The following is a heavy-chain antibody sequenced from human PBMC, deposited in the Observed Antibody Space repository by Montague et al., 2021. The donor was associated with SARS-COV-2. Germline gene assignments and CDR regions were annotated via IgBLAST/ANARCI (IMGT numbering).Heavy chain of an antibody. CDR2: RYQNGAT. J-gene: IGHJ4*02. V-gene: IGHV4-38-2*02. Sequence: SETLSLTCSVSGFSISSGYYWGWIRQTPGKGLEWIGSRYQNGATYYSPSLKRPVTILLDTSKNQFSLSLTSVTAADTAVYYCASSGVGIFDFSYFDSWGQGSLVIVSS. CDR1: GFSISSGYY. CDR3: ASSGVGIFDFSYFDS. D-gene: IGHD3-3*01.